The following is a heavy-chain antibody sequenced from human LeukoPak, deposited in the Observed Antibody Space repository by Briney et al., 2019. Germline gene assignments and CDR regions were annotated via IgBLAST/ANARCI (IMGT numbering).Heavy chain of an antibody. CDR2: IYTSGST. V-gene: IGHV4-4*07. CDR1: GGSISSYY. CDR3: ARDVRYFDWSPFDL. D-gene: IGHD3-9*01. Sequence: PSETLSLTCTVSGGSISSYYWSWIRQPAGKGLEWIGRIYTSGSTNYNPSLKSRVTMSVDTSKNQFSLKLSSVTAADTAVYYCARDVRYFDWSPFDLWGRGTLVTVSS. J-gene: IGHJ2*01.